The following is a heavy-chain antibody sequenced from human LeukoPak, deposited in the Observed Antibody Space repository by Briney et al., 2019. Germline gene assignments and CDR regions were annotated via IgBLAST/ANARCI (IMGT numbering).Heavy chain of an antibody. V-gene: IGHV3-74*01. CDR1: GFTFSSYW. CDR2: INSDGSST. D-gene: IGHD1-26*01. Sequence: PGGSLRLSCAASGFTFSSYWMHWVRQAPGKGLVWVSRINSDGSSTSYADSVKGRFTISRDNAKNTLYLQMNSLRAEDTAVYYCAREVVGGSFQAPLFDYWGQGTLVTVSS. CDR3: AREVVGGSFQAPLFDY. J-gene: IGHJ4*02.